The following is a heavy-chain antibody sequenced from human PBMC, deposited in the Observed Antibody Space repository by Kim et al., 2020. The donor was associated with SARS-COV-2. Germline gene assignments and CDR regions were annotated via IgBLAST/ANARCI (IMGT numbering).Heavy chain of an antibody. V-gene: IGHV5-51*01. J-gene: IGHJ5*02. CDR2: IYPGDSDT. CDR1: GYSFTSYW. D-gene: IGHD6-13*01. Sequence: GESLKISCKGSGYSFTSYWIGWVRQMPGKGLEWMGIIYPGDSDTRYSPSFQGQVTISADKSISTAYLQWSSLKASDTAMYYCARLRNIAAAPNWFDPWGQGTLVTVSS. CDR3: ARLRNIAAAPNWFDP.